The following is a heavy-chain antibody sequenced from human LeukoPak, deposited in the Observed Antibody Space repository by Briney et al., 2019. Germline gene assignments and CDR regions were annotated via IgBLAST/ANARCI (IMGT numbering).Heavy chain of an antibody. J-gene: IGHJ5*02. CDR3: ARVPASYSSSWYYWFDP. CDR1: GFTFSSYA. V-gene: IGHV3-30*04. CDR2: ISYDGSNK. Sequence: GGSLRLSCAASGFTFSSYAMHWVRQAPGKGLEWVAVISYDGSNKYYADSVKGRFTISRDNSKNTLYPQMNSLRAEDTAVYYCARVPASYSSSWYYWFDPWGQGTLVTVSS. D-gene: IGHD6-13*01.